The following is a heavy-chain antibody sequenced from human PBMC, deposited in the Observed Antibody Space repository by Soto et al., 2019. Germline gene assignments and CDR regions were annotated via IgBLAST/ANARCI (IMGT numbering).Heavy chain of an antibody. Sequence: ASVKVSCKASGYTFTGYYMHWVRQAPGQGLEWMGWINPNSGGTNYAQKFQGRVTMTRDTSISTAYMELSRLRSDDTAVYYCARDLMSLRFLEWLSPGGMDVWGQGTTVTAP. V-gene: IGHV1-2*02. J-gene: IGHJ6*02. D-gene: IGHD3-3*01. CDR3: ARDLMSLRFLEWLSPGGMDV. CDR1: GYTFTGYY. CDR2: INPNSGGT.